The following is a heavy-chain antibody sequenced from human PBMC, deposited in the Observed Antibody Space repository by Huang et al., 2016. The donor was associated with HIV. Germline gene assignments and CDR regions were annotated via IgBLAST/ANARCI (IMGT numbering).Heavy chain of an antibody. Sequence: QLQLQESGPGLVKPSETLSLTCTVSGGSISTSGYYWGWIRPPPGKGLEWIGSIYYSGSTSYNPSLKIRVTISVDTSKSQFSLKLSSVTAADTAVYYCARQDTSGWYADPYYFDYWGQGTLVTVSS. J-gene: IGHJ4*02. CDR1: GGSISTSGYY. CDR2: IYYSGST. V-gene: IGHV4-39*01. CDR3: ARQDTSGWYADPYYFDY. D-gene: IGHD6-19*01.